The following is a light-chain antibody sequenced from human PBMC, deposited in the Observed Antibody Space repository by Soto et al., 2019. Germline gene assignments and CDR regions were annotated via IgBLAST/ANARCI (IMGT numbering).Light chain of an antibody. V-gene: IGLV2-8*01. CDR3: TSYANRDTLL. J-gene: IGLJ2*01. CDR1: SSDVGNYDY. CDR2: DVI. Sequence: QSALTQPPSASGSPGQSVTISCTGTSSDVGNYDYVSWYQQHPGKAPKLMIYDVIKRPSGVPDRFSGSKSGNTASLTVSGLQAEDEADYYCTSYANRDTLLFGGGTKVTVL.